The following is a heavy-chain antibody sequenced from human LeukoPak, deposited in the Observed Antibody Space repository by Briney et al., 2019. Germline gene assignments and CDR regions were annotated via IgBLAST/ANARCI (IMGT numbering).Heavy chain of an antibody. D-gene: IGHD2-2*01. CDR1: GFSLSSSGAG. CDR3: AHMYCSNIHCPHYFEC. V-gene: IGHV2-5*01. CDR2: IYWNDDK. Sequence: SGPTLVNPTQTLTLTCSFSGFSLSSSGAGVGWIRQPPGKALEWLALIYWNDDKRYSPSLKSRLTITKDTSKNQVVLTMTNMDPVDTATYYCAHMYCSNIHCPHYFECWGQGTLVTVSS. J-gene: IGHJ4*02.